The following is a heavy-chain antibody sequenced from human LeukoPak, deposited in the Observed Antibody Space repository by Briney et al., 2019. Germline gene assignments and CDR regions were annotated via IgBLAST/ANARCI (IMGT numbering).Heavy chain of an antibody. J-gene: IGHJ4*02. CDR3: ARIVPYNYGYVDY. Sequence: SETLSLTCTVSGGSISSYYWSWIRQPPGKGLEWIGYIYYSGTTNYNPSLKSRVSISVDTSKNQFSLKLSSVTAADTAVYYCARIVPYNYGYVDYWGQGTLVTVSS. CDR1: GGSISSYY. CDR2: IYYSGTT. V-gene: IGHV4-59*01. D-gene: IGHD5-18*01.